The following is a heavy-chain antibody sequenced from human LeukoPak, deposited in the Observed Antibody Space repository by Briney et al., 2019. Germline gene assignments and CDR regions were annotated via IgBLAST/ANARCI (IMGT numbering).Heavy chain of an antibody. J-gene: IGHJ5*02. V-gene: IGHV4-59*01. Sequence: SETLSLTCAVYGGSFSSYYWSWIRQPPGKGLEWIGYIYYSGSTNYNPSPKSRVTISVDTSKNQFSLKLSSVTAADTAVYYCARDPGDTAGWFDPWGQGTLVTVSS. CDR3: ARDPGDTAGWFDP. CDR2: IYYSGST. CDR1: GGSFSSYY. D-gene: IGHD5-18*01.